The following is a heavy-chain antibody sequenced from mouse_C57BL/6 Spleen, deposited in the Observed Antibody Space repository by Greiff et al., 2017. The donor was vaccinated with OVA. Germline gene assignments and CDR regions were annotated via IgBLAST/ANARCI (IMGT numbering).Heavy chain of an antibody. CDR3: ARAGYGYDNYAMDY. D-gene: IGHD2-2*01. J-gene: IGHJ4*01. CDR1: GFTFSDYY. Sequence: EVQLVESEGGLVQPGSSMKLSCTASGFTFSDYYMAWVRQVPEKGLEWVANINYDGSSTYYLDSLKSRFIISRDNAKNILYLQMSSLKSEDTATYYCARAGYGYDNYAMDYWGQGTSVTVSS. V-gene: IGHV5-16*01. CDR2: INYDGSST.